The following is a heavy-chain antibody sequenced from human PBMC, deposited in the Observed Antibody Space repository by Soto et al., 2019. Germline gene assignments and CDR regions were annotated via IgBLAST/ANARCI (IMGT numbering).Heavy chain of an antibody. V-gene: IGHV1-69*13. Sequence: SVKVSCKASGGTFSSYAIRWVRPAPGQGLEWMGGLIPIFGTANYAQKFQGRVTITADDSTSTAYMELSSLRSEDTAVYYCARCYGSSTSCRTYYYYCMDVWGQGTSVTVSS. D-gene: IGHD2-2*01. J-gene: IGHJ6*02. CDR2: LIPIFGTA. CDR1: GGTFSSYA. CDR3: ARCYGSSTSCRTYYYYCMDV.